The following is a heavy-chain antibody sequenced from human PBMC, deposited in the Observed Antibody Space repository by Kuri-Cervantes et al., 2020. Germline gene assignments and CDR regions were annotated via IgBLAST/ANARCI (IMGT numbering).Heavy chain of an antibody. CDR3: ARGPYDSSGSMGAFDI. CDR1: GYTFTGYY. D-gene: IGHD3-22*01. J-gene: IGHJ3*02. Sequence: ASVKVSCKASGYTFTGYYMHWVRQAPGQGLEWMGWINPNSGGTNYAQKFQGRVTMTRDTSISTVYMELSSLRSEDTAVYYCARGPYDSSGSMGAFDIWGQGTMVTVSS. V-gene: IGHV1-2*02. CDR2: INPNSGGT.